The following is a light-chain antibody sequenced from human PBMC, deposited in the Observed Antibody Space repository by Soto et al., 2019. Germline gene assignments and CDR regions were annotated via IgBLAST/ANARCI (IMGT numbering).Light chain of an antibody. CDR2: AAS. CDR1: QDIRNT. CDR3: XQYYNFSWT. V-gene: IGKV1-6*01. J-gene: IGKJ1*01. Sequence: AIQMTQSPSSLSASVGDRVAISCRASQDIRNTLAWYQQKPGEAPKLLIFAASNLQSGVPSRFSGSGSVTDFTLAITGLQPXDFATYYCXQYYNFSWTFGQGTKVEVK.